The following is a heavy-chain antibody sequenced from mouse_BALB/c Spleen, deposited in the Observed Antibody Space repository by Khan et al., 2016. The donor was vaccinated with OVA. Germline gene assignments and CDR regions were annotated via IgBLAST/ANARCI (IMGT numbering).Heavy chain of an antibody. CDR2: ISTYSGNT. V-gene: IGHV1S137*01. J-gene: IGHJ2*01. CDR1: GYTFTDYA. CDR3: ARPAYDCYYDY. D-gene: IGHD2-3*01. Sequence: QVQLKESGPELVRPGVSVKISCKGSGYTFTDYAMNWVKQSHAKSLEWIGLISTYSGNTNYNQKFKGKATMTVDTSSSTAYMQLARLTSEDSAIXYCARPAYDCYYDYWGQGTTVTVSS.